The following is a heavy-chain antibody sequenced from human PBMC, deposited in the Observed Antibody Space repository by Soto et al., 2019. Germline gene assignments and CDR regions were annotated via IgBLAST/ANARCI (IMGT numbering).Heavy chain of an antibody. V-gene: IGHV3-53*01. J-gene: IGHJ6*02. D-gene: IGHD3-3*01. CDR3: TGRITIFGVVSLIYGMDV. CDR1: GFTVSSNY. Sequence: GGSLRLSCAASGFTVSSNYMSWVRQAPGKGLEWVSVIYSGGSTDYADSVKGRFTICRDNSKNTLYLQMNSLRAEDTAVNYCTGRITIFGVVSLIYGMDVWGQGTTVTVSS. CDR2: IYSGGST.